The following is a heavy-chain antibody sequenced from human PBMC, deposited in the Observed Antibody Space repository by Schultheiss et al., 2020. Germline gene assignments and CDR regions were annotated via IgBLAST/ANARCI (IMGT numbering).Heavy chain of an antibody. CDR2: INPNSGGT. CDR1: GYTFTGYY. CDR3: ARGSSAVAGDY. Sequence: ASVKVSCKASGYTFTGYYMHWVRQAPGQGLEWMGWINPNSGGTNYAQKFQGRVTMTRDTSTSTVYMELSSLRSEDTAVYYCARGSSAVAGDYWGQGTLVTVPA. V-gene: IGHV1-2*02. D-gene: IGHD6-19*01. J-gene: IGHJ4*02.